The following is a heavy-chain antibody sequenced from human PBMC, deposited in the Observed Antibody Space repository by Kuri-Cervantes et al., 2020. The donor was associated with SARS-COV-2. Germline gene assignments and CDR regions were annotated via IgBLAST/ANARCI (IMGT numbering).Heavy chain of an antibody. Sequence: GGSLRLSCKASGGTFSSYAISWVRQAPGQGLEWMGWISAYNGNTNYAQKLQGRVTMTTDTSTSTAYMELRSLRSDDTAVYYCARDGPLVVPAAEVYCYYGMDVWGQGTTVTVSS. V-gene: IGHV1-18*01. CDR1: GGTFSSYA. J-gene: IGHJ6*02. CDR2: ISAYNGNT. D-gene: IGHD2-2*01. CDR3: ARDGPLVVPAAEVYCYYGMDV.